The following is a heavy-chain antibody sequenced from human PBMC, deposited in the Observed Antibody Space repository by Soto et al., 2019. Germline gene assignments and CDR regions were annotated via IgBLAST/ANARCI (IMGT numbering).Heavy chain of an antibody. CDR1: GFTFSIYA. J-gene: IGHJ4*02. CDR2: ICGSGGST. CDR3: AKATRGGAATLIRDY. V-gene: IGHV3-23*01. D-gene: IGHD6-13*01. Sequence: EVQLLESGGGLVQPGGSLRLSCAAAGFTFSIYAMSWVRQAPGKGLEWVSAICGSGGSTYYADSVKGRFTIPRDNSKNTLYLQMNSLRADDTAVYYCAKATRGGAATLIRDYWGQGTLVTVSS.